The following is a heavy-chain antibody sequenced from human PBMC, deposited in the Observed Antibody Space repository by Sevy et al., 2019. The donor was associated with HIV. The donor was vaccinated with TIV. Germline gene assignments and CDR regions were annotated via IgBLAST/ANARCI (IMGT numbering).Heavy chain of an antibody. D-gene: IGHD3-22*01. CDR3: AGARYDSSGSFDAFDI. CDR1: RFTFSNYA. CDR2: IFRSGDVT. V-gene: IGHV3-23*01. Sequence: GGSLRLSCTGSRFTFSNYAMNWVRQAPGKGLEWVSTIFRSGDVTYYSDSVKGRFTISRDNSRNTLFLQMKSLRAEDTAVYYCAGARYDSSGSFDAFDIWGQGTMVTVSS. J-gene: IGHJ3*02.